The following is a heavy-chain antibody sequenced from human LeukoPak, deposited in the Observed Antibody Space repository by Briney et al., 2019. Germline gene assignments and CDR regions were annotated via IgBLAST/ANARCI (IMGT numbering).Heavy chain of an antibody. CDR3: ARSLFSLRAFDI. CDR2: IYYSGST. CDR1: GGAISSYY. V-gene: IGHV4-59*01. Sequence: SETLSLTCTVSGGAISSYYWSWIRQPPGKGLEWIGYIYYSGSTNYNPSLKSRVTISVDTSKNQFSLKLSSVTAADTAVYYCARSLFSLRAFDIWGPGTMVTVSS. J-gene: IGHJ3*02. D-gene: IGHD3-10*02.